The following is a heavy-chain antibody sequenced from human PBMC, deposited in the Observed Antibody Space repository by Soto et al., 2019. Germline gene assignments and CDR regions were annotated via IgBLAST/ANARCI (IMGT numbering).Heavy chain of an antibody. CDR2: IIPIFGTA. Sequence: SVKVSCKASGGTFSSYAISWVRQAPGQGLEWMGGIIPIFGTANYAQKFQGRVTITADESMSTAYMELSSLRSEDTAVYYCARDVLRGPNYYDSSGYYSDDAFDIWGQGTMVTVSS. D-gene: IGHD3-22*01. CDR1: GGTFSSYA. CDR3: ARDVLRGPNYYDSSGYYSDDAFDI. V-gene: IGHV1-69*13. J-gene: IGHJ3*02.